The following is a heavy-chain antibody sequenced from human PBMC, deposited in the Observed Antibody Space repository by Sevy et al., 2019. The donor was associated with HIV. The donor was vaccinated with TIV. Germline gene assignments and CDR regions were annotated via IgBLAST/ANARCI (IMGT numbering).Heavy chain of an antibody. Sequence: GGSLRLSCAASGFTFSSYSMNWVRQAPGKGLEWVSSISSSSSYIYYADSVKGRFTISRDNAKNSLYLQMNSLRAEDTAVYYCARDIVVVTAILDAFDIWGQGTMVTVSS. CDR2: ISSSSSYI. D-gene: IGHD2-21*02. CDR1: GFTFSSYS. J-gene: IGHJ3*02. V-gene: IGHV3-21*01. CDR3: ARDIVVVTAILDAFDI.